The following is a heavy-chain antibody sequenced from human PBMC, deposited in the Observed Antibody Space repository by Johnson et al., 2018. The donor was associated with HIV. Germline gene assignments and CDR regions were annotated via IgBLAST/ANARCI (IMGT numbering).Heavy chain of an antibody. CDR2: IYSGGST. V-gene: IGHV3-66*02. Sequence: VQLVESGGGLVQPGRSLRLSCAASGFTFDDYAMHWVRQAPGKGLEWVSVIYSGGSTYYADSVKGRFTISRDNSKNTLYLQMNSRRAEDTAVYYCARGGYSGYDPAGPNAFDIWGQGTMVTVSS. J-gene: IGHJ3*02. CDR3: ARGGYSGYDPAGPNAFDI. D-gene: IGHD5-12*01. CDR1: GFTFDDYA.